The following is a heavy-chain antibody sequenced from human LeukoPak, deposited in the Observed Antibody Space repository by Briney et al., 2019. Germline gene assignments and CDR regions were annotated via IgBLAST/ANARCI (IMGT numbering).Heavy chain of an antibody. J-gene: IGHJ4*02. Sequence: GGSLRLSCAASGLTFSIHWMNWVRQAPGKGLECVANINQDGSDEYYVDSVKGRFTISRDNTKNSLYPQMNSLRAEDTAVYYCVGGDYWGQGTLVTVSS. CDR3: VGGDY. CDR2: INQDGSDE. V-gene: IGHV3-7*01. CDR1: GLTFSIHW.